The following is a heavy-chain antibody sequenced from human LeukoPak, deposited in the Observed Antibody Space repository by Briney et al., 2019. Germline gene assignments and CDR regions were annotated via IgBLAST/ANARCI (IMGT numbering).Heavy chain of an antibody. CDR2: IYSGGST. J-gene: IGHJ4*02. V-gene: IGHV3-53*01. CDR1: GFTVSNNY. CDR3: ARGRKYSSGWSIFDS. Sequence: PGGSLRLSCAASGFTVSNNYVSWVRQAPGKGLEWVSVIYSGGSTYYADSVKGRFTISRDNSKNTLCLQMNNLRAEDTAVYYCARGRKYSSGWSIFDSWGQGTLVTVSS. D-gene: IGHD6-19*01.